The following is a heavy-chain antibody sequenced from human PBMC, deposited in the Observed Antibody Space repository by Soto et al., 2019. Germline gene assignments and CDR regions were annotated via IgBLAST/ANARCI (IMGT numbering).Heavy chain of an antibody. V-gene: IGHV3-66*01. CDR1: GFTVSGNY. CDR2: IYAAGST. Sequence: EVQLVESGGGLVQPGGSLRLSCAASGFTVSGNYMSWVRQAPGQGLEWVSVIYAAGSTYYIDSVNGRFTISRDNSKNTLYLQMNSLRAEDTAVYYCASDIFKSGAAGVFDFWGQGTRVTVSS. J-gene: IGHJ3*01. D-gene: IGHD6-25*01. CDR3: ASDIFKSGAAGVFDF.